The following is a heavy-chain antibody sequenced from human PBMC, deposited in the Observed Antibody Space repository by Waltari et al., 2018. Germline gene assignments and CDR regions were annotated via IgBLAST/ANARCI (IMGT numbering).Heavy chain of an antibody. D-gene: IGHD3-10*01. V-gene: IGHV1-46*01. J-gene: IGHJ6*02. CDR2: IKPSGGST. CDR3: ARGGVTLWFRDLGYYYGMDV. CDR1: GYTFTSYY. Sequence: QVQLVQSGAEVKKPGASVKVSCKASGYTFTSYYMHWVRQAPGQWLEWMGIIKPSGGSTSYAQKFQGRVTMTRDTSTSTVYMELSSLRSEDTAVYYCARGGVTLWFRDLGYYYGMDVWGQGTTVTVSS.